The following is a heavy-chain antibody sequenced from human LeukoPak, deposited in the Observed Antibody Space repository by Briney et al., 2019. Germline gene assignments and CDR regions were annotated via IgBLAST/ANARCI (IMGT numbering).Heavy chain of an antibody. V-gene: IGHV4-61*02. Sequence: SETLSLTCTVSGGSISSGSYYWSWIRQPAGKGLEWIGRIYTSGSTNYNPSLKSRVTISVDTSKNQFSLKLSSVTAADTAVYYCARVGAIAAAGAVDYWGQGTLITVSS. CDR1: GGSISSGSYY. J-gene: IGHJ4*02. CDR2: IYTSGST. D-gene: IGHD6-13*01. CDR3: ARVGAIAAAGAVDY.